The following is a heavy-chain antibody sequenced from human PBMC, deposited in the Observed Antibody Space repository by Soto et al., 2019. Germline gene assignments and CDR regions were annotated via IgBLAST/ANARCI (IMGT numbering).Heavy chain of an antibody. V-gene: IGHV3-21*01. CDR3: ARDLSYGAGSYYRALESDY. Sequence: EVQLVESGGGLVKPGGSLRLSCAASGFTFSSYSMNWVRQAPGKGLEWVSSISSSSSYIYYADSVKGRFTISRDNAKNSLYLQMNSLRAEDTAVYYCARDLSYGAGSYYRALESDYWGQGTLVTVSS. D-gene: IGHD3-10*01. CDR2: ISSSSSYI. CDR1: GFTFSSYS. J-gene: IGHJ4*02.